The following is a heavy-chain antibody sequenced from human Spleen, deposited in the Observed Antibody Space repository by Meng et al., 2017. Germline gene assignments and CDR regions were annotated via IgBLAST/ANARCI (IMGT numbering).Heavy chain of an antibody. Sequence: QVHLGQSGAGGEKPGASVKVSCKPAGYNFPDYYIPWVRRAPGQGLEWMGRINPKSGDTHYAQKFQARVTMTGDTSISTAYMELSGLRSDDTAMYYCARDEDISAAGKLFGDYWGQGTLVTVSS. D-gene: IGHD6-25*01. CDR2: INPKSGDT. CDR1: GYNFPDYY. J-gene: IGHJ4*02. CDR3: ARDEDISAAGKLFGDY. V-gene: IGHV1-2*06.